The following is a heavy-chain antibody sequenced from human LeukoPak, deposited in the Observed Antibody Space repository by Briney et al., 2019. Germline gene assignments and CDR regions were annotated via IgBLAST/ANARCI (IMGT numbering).Heavy chain of an antibody. Sequence: QPGGSLRLSCAASGFTFSSYAMSWVRPAPGKGLEWVSAISGSGGSTYYADSVKGRFTISRDNSKNTLYLQMNSLRAEDTAVYYCAKDQCSSTSCYWGYYYYGMDVWGQGTTVTVSS. V-gene: IGHV3-23*01. CDR1: GFTFSSYA. CDR2: ISGSGGST. CDR3: AKDQCSSTSCYWGYYYYGMDV. D-gene: IGHD2-2*01. J-gene: IGHJ6*02.